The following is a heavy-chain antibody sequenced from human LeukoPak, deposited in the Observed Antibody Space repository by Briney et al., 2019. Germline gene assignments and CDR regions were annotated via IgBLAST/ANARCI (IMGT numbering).Heavy chain of an antibody. CDR3: AREKGMATIDF. CDR1: GFTFSSSW. Sequence: GGSLRLSCAASGFTFSSSWMTWVRQAPGKGLEWVSSISSSSNYIYYADSVKGRFTISRDNAKNSLSLQMNSLRAEDTAVYYCAREKGMATIDFWGQGTLVTVSS. D-gene: IGHD5-24*01. CDR2: ISSSSNYI. J-gene: IGHJ4*02. V-gene: IGHV3-21*01.